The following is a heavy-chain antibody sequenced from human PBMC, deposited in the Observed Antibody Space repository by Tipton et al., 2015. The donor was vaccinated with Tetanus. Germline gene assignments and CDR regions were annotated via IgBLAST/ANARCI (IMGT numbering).Heavy chain of an antibody. J-gene: IGHJ6*02. CDR2: ISGSGGST. CDR3: AKAPPMPAAGTYYYAMDG. CDR1: GFTFSSYA. Sequence: SLRLSCAASGFTFSSYAMSWVRQAPGKGLEWVSAISGSGGSTNYADSVKGRFTISRDNSKNTLYLQMNSLRAEDTATYYCAKAPPMPAAGTYYYAMDGWGQGTTVTVSS. D-gene: IGHD6-13*01. V-gene: IGHV3-23*01.